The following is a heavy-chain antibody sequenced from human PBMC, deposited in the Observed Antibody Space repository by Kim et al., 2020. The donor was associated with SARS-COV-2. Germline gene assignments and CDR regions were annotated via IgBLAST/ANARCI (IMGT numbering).Heavy chain of an antibody. CDR2: IYYTGNT. Sequence: SETLSLTCTVSGGSITSYYWTWIRQPPGKGLEWIGYIYYTGNTNYNPSLKSRVTMSIDTSKNQFSLGLSSVTAADTAVYYCARANVFPNWFGSWGQGTLFTVSS. J-gene: IGHJ5*01. CDR3: ARANVFPNWFGS. D-gene: IGHD3-10*02. CDR1: GGSITSYY. V-gene: IGHV4-59*13.